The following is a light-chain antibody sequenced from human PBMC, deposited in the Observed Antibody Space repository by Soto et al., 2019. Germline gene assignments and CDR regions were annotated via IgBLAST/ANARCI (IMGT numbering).Light chain of an antibody. Sequence: MTQSPGTLSLSPGEGATLXXRASQSVSSNLAWYHQKPGQATRLXXYGASTRATGIPARFSGSGSGTEFTLTISSLQSEDFAVYYCQQYNNWPPITFGQGTRLEIK. CDR3: QQYNNWPPIT. J-gene: IGKJ5*01. CDR2: GAS. CDR1: QSVSSN. V-gene: IGKV3-15*01.